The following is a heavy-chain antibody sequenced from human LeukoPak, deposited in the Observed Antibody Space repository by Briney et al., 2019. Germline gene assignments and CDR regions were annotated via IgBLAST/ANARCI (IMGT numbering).Heavy chain of an antibody. J-gene: IGHJ4*02. CDR2: ISSSSSYI. CDR3: ARVPYDSWSPTDY. Sequence: PGGSLRLSCAASGFTFSSYSMNWVRQAPGKGLEWVSSISSSSSYIYYADSVKGRFTISRDNAKNSLYLQMNSLRAEDTAVYYCARVPYDSWSPTDYWGQGTLVTVSS. D-gene: IGHD3-3*01. V-gene: IGHV3-21*01. CDR1: GFTFSSYS.